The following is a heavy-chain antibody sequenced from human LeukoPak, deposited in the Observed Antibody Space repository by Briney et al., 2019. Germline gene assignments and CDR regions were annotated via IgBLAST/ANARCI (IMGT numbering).Heavy chain of an antibody. Sequence: GRSLRLSCAASGFTFSSYGMHWVRQAPGKGLEWVAVISYDGSNKYYADSVKGRFTISRDNSKNTLYLQMNSLRAEDTAVYYCARGGGYNAYFDYWGQGTLVTVSS. CDR2: ISYDGSNK. CDR3: ARGGGYNAYFDY. D-gene: IGHD5-24*01. V-gene: IGHV3-30*03. CDR1: GFTFSSYG. J-gene: IGHJ4*02.